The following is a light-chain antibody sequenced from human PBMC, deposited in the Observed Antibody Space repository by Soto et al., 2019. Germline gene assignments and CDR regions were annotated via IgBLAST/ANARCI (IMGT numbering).Light chain of an antibody. CDR3: QQYNSYSVT. Sequence: DIQMTQSPSSVSASVGDRVTITCRASQGISSWLAWYQQKPGKAPKLLIYKASTLKSGVPSRFSGSGSGTEFTLTISSLQPDDFAAYYCQQYNSYSVTFGQGTKVDIK. CDR2: KAS. CDR1: QGISSW. V-gene: IGKV1-5*03. J-gene: IGKJ1*01.